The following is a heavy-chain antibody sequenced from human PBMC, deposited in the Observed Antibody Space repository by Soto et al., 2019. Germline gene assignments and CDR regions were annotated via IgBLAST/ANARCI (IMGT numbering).Heavy chain of an antibody. CDR1: SGSVSSHSYY. V-gene: IGHV4-61*01. CDR3: ARTYCSSASCYGLYYFGMDV. Sequence: QVQLQESGPGLVRPSETLSLTCTVSSGSVSSHSYYWSWIRQPPGKGLEWIGYIYYSGSTYYNPTLKSQGTISVDTSKNQFSLKLRSVTAADTAVYYCARTYCSSASCYGLYYFGMDVWGQGTTVIVSS. D-gene: IGHD2-2*01. J-gene: IGHJ6*02. CDR2: IYYSGST.